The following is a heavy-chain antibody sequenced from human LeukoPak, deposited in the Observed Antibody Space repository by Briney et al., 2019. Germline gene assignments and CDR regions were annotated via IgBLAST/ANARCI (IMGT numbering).Heavy chain of an antibody. CDR2: IIPIFGTA. D-gene: IGHD3-10*01. J-gene: IGHJ3*02. CDR1: RGTFSSYA. CDR3: ARVRGDAFDI. V-gene: IGHV1-69*05. Sequence: ASVKVSCKASRGTFSSYAISWVRQAPGQGLEWMGGIIPIFGTANYAQKFQGRVTITTDESTSTAYMELSSLRSEDTAVYYCARVRGDAFDIWGQGTMVTVSS.